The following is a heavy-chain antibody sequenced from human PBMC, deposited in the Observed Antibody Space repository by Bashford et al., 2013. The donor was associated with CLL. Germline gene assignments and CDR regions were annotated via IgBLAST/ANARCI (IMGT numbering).Heavy chain of an antibody. D-gene: IGHD3-16*01. CDR2: IYYSGNT. J-gene: IGHJ3*02. Sequence: SETLSLTCSVSDDSISSSSYYWGWIRQPPGKGLEWIGNIYYSGNTYYNPSLKTRVTISVDTSQNQFSLRLGSVTAADTAVYYCARARRVMISSFGRVSLIYDAFDMWDQGTLVTVSS. CDR3: ARARRVMISSFGRVSLIYDAFDM. V-gene: IGHV4-39*01. CDR1: DDSISSSSYY.